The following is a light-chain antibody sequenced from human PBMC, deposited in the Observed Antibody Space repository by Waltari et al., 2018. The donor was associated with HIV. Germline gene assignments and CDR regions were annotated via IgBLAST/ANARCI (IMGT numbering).Light chain of an antibody. V-gene: IGLV1-47*01. Sequence: QSVLPQPPSASGTPGQRVTISCSGSSSNVESNYVYWYQQLQGLSTKLLIYRNNQRPSGVPDRFSGSKSGTSASLAISGLRSEDEADYYCATRDDSLNAWVFGGGTKVTVL. CDR3: ATRDDSLNAWV. J-gene: IGLJ3*02. CDR2: RNN. CDR1: SSNVESNY.